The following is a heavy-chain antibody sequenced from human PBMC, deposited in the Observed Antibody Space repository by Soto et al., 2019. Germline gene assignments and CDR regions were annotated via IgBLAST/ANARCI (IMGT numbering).Heavy chain of an antibody. V-gene: IGHV1-8*01. CDR3: ARGGGYCSSTSCYEVGYYYYYMDV. D-gene: IGHD2-2*01. CDR1: GYTFTSYD. J-gene: IGHJ6*03. CDR2: MNPNSGNT. Sequence: ASVNVSCKASGYTFTSYDINWVRQATGQGLEWMGWMNPNSGNTGYAQKFQGRVTMTRNTSISTAYMELSSLRSEDTAVYYCARGGGYCSSTSCYEVGYYYYYMDVWGKGTTVTVSS.